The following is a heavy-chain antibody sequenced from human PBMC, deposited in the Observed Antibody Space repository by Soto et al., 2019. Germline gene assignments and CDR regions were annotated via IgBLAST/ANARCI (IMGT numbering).Heavy chain of an antibody. J-gene: IGHJ6*01. CDR1: GGTICRYQ. V-gene: IGHV4-59*01. D-gene: IGHD4-17*01. CDR3: ARRRVEPPPGEGVEA. Sequence: SEKLPHTKAVSGGTICRYQWSGCRQPPGKGLEWIGYISDGGSTNYNPSLKSRVTISLDTSKNQFSLRLSSVTAAGTAVYYCARRRVEPPPGEGVEALGQGSIVT. CDR2: ISDGGST.